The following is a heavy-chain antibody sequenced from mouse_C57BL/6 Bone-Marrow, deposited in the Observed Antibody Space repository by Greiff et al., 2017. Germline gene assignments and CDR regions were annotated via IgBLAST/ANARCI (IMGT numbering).Heavy chain of an antibody. CDR2: IDPENGDT. J-gene: IGHJ3*01. CDR1: GFNIKDDY. D-gene: IGHD2-4*01. Sequence: EVMLVESGAELVRPGASVKLSCTASGFNIKDDYMHWVKQRPEQGLEWIGWIDPENGDTEYASKFQGKATITADTSSNTAYLQLSSLTSEDTAVYYCTDYDDSYWGQGTLVTVSA. CDR3: TDYDDSY. V-gene: IGHV14-4*01.